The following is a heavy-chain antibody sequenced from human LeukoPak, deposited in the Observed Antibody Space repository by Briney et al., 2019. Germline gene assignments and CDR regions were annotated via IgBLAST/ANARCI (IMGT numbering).Heavy chain of an antibody. CDR2: INHSGST. D-gene: IGHD1-26*01. V-gene: IGHV4-34*01. Sequence: SETLSLTCAVHGGSFSGYYWSWIRQPPGKGLEWIGEINHSGSTNYNPSLKSRVTISVDTSKNQFSLKLSSVTAADTAVYYCARQWELHYGMDVWGQGTTVTVSS. J-gene: IGHJ6*02. CDR3: ARQWELHYGMDV. CDR1: GGSFSGYY.